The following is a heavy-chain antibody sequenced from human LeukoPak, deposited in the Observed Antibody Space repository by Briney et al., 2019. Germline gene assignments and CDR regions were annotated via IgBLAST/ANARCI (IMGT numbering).Heavy chain of an antibody. V-gene: IGHV4-39*07. D-gene: IGHD6-13*01. CDR3: ARGRSSSWSYFDY. J-gene: IGHJ4*02. CDR2: INHSGST. Sequence: PSETLSLTCTVSGGSISSSSYYWGWIRQPPGKGLEWIGEINHSGSTNYNPSLKSRVTISVDTSKNQFSLKLSSVTAADTAVYYCARGRSSSWSYFDYWGQGTLVTVSS. CDR1: GGSISSSSYY.